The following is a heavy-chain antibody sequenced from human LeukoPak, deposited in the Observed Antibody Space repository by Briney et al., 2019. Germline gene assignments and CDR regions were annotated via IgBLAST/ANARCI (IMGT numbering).Heavy chain of an antibody. D-gene: IGHD2/OR15-2a*01. CDR1: GGSISSYY. Sequence: PSETLSLTCTVSGGSISSYYWSWIRQPPGKGLEWIGEINHSGSTDYNPSLKSRVTISVDTSKNQFSLKLSSVTAADTAVYYCARVPGVLDYYYYMDVWGKGTTVTVSS. J-gene: IGHJ6*03. V-gene: IGHV4-34*01. CDR2: INHSGST. CDR3: ARVPGVLDYYYYMDV.